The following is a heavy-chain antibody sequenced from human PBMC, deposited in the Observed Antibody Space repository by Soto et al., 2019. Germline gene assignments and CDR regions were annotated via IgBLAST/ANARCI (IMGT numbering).Heavy chain of an antibody. Sequence: SETLSLTCTVSGGSISSGGYYWSWIRQHPGKGLEWIGYIYSSGSTYYNPSLKSRVTISVDTSKNQSSLKLSSVTAADTAVYYCAREVGYSSSWYREDWFDPWGQGTLVTVSS. V-gene: IGHV4-31*03. D-gene: IGHD6-13*01. CDR2: IYSSGST. CDR1: GGSISSGGYY. J-gene: IGHJ5*02. CDR3: AREVGYSSSWYREDWFDP.